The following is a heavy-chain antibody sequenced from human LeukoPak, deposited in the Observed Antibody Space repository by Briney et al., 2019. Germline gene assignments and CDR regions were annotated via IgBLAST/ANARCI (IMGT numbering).Heavy chain of an antibody. D-gene: IGHD2-2*02. CDR2: IKQDGSEK. CDR1: GFSFSNYW. J-gene: IGHJ4*02. CDR3: ARGVLPGAIERSLDY. Sequence: PGGSLRLSCAASGFSFSNYWMSWVRQAPGKGLEWVANIKQDGSEKFYVGSVWGRFTISRDNAKNSLYLQMNSLRAEDAAVYYCARGVLPGAIERSLDYWGQGTLVTVSS. V-gene: IGHV3-7*01.